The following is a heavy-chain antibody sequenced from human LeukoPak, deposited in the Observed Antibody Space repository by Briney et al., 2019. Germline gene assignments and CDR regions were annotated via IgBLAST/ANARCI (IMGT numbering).Heavy chain of an antibody. V-gene: IGHV3-30*03. CDR3: ARTTTPHYYGSGSYALGY. D-gene: IGHD3-10*01. CDR1: VLTLSSYV. J-gene: IGHJ4*02. CDR2: ILDDGSNK. Sequence: GGCLRLSCVASVLTLSSYVMSSVRPGPGKGLECVAVILDDGSNKYYADSVQGRFTISRDNSKNTLYLQMSSLSAEDTAVYYCARTTTPHYYGSGSYALGYWGQGTLVTVPS.